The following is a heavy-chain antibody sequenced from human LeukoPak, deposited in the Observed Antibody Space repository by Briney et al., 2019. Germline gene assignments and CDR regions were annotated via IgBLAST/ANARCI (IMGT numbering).Heavy chain of an antibody. D-gene: IGHD4-11*01. Sequence: GGSLRLSCAASGFTFSSYSMNWVRQAPGKGLEWVSSISSSSRYIYYADSVKGRFIISRDDAKNSLYLQMNNLRAEDTAVYYCARDLFPSTTAYFDYWGQGALVTVSS. V-gene: IGHV3-21*01. CDR3: ARDLFPSTTAYFDY. J-gene: IGHJ4*02. CDR2: ISSSSRYI. CDR1: GFTFSSYS.